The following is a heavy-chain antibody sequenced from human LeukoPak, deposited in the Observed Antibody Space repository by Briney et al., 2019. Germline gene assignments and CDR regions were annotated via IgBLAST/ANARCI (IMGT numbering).Heavy chain of an antibody. V-gene: IGHV1-2*02. D-gene: IGHD5-24*01. CDR3: ARFGRDGYHAPSAVDY. J-gene: IGHJ4*02. Sequence: GASVKVSCKASGYTFTGYYMHWVRQAPGQGLEWMGWINPNSGGTNYAQKFQGRVTMTRDTSISTAYMELSRLRSDDTAVYYCARFGRDGYHAPSAVDYWGQGTLVTVSS. CDR1: GYTFTGYY. CDR2: INPNSGGT.